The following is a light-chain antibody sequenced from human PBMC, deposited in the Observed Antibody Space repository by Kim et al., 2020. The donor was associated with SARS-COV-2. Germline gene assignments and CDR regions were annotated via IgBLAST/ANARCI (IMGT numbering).Light chain of an antibody. J-gene: IGLJ3*02. CDR1: SSDVGRYNY. Sequence: GQSITVSCSGTSSDVGRYNYVSWYQQHPGKVPKLLIYEVNKRPSGASDRFSGSKSGNTASLTISGLQAEDEADYCCTSYTRSDTWVFGGGTQLTVL. CDR2: EVN. V-gene: IGLV2-14*01. CDR3: TSYTRSDTWV.